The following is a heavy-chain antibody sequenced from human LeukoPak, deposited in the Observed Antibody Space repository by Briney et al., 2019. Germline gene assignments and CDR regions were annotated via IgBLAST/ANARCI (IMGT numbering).Heavy chain of an antibody. V-gene: IGHV4-59*08. Sequence: PETPSLTYTVSGGSISYYYWSWIRQPPPKGLAWIGYVYYSGGTSYNPSLTRRVTTSLHTSKHQFSLKRNSVTAADTAVYYCARHAYCGGDCFGGAFEIWGQGTLVTVSS. CDR1: GGSISYYY. CDR2: VYYSGGT. J-gene: IGHJ3*02. D-gene: IGHD2-21*02. CDR3: ARHAYCGGDCFGGAFEI.